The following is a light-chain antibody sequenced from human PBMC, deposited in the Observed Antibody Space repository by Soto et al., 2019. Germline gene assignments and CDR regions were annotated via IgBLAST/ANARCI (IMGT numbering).Light chain of an antibody. CDR2: SNN. J-gene: IGLJ1*01. Sequence: QSVLTQPPSASGTPGQRVTISCSGGSSNIGSNTVNWYQQLPGTAPKLLIYSNNQRPSGVPDRFSGSKSGTSASLAISGLQSEDEADYCCAAWDDRLNGLYVFGTGTKLTVL. V-gene: IGLV1-44*01. CDR3: AAWDDRLNGLYV. CDR1: SSNIGSNT.